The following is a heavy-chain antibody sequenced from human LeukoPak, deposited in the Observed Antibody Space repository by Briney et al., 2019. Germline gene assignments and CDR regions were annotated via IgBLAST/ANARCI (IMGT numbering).Heavy chain of an antibody. J-gene: IGHJ5*02. CDR1: RLTLSSYW. CDR3: ARDENRDLWSGYLS. Sequence: GGSLSLSCAASRLTLSSYWMQCVRQAPGRGLVWVSRIHSVGSNTSYTDSEGERFTISRDNAENTLYLQMNSLRAEDTAVYYCARDENRDLWSGYLSWGRGTLVTVSS. D-gene: IGHD3-3*01. CDR2: IHSVGSNT. V-gene: IGHV3-74*01.